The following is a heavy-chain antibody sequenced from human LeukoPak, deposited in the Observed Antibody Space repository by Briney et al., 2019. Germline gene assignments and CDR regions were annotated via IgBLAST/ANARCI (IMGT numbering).Heavy chain of an antibody. CDR3: ARVDPYYDSSGYFFWFDP. J-gene: IGHJ5*02. CDR2: ISAYNGNT. D-gene: IGHD3-22*01. V-gene: IGHV1-18*01. CDR1: GYTFTSYG. Sequence: ASVKVSCKASGYTFTSYGISWVRQAPGQGLEWMGWISAYNGNTNYAQKLQGRVTKTTDTSTSTAYMELRSLRSDDTAVYYCARVDPYYDSSGYFFWFDPWGQGTLVTVSS.